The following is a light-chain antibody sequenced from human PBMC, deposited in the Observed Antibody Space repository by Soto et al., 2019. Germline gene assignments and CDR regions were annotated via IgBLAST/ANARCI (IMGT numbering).Light chain of an antibody. J-gene: IGKJ2*01. CDR1: QTVFRNF. V-gene: IGKV3-20*01. Sequence: EIVLTQSPGTLSLSPGQRATLSCGASQTVFRNFLAWYQQKPGQAPRLLIYGASNRATGIPYRFSGSGSGTGFTLTISSVEPEDVAVYYCQHFGSSSYTFGQGTKLDIK. CDR2: GAS. CDR3: QHFGSSSYT.